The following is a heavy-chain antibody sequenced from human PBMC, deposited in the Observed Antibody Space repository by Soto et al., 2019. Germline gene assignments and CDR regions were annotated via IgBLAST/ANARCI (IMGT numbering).Heavy chain of an antibody. CDR1: GFTFSSYW. CDR3: ARDPNIVVVPAAIYYYYGMDV. J-gene: IGHJ6*02. CDR2: IKQDGSEK. Sequence: GGSLRLSCAASGFTFSSYWMSWARQAPGKGLEWVANIKQDGSEKYYVDSVKGRFTISRDNAKNSLYLQMNSLRAEDTAVYYCARDPNIVVVPAAIYYYYGMDVWGQGTTVNVSS. D-gene: IGHD2-2*01. V-gene: IGHV3-7*04.